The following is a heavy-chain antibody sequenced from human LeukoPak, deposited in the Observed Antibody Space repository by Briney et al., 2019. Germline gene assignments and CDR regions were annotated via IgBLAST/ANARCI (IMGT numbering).Heavy chain of an antibody. Sequence: PSETLSLTCAVYGGSFSGYYWSWIRQPPGEGLEWIGEINHSGSTNYNPSLKSRVTISVDTSKNQFSLKLSSVTAADTAVYYCARGRLRQWLAYWGQGTLVTVSS. CDR2: INHSGST. J-gene: IGHJ4*02. D-gene: IGHD6-19*01. CDR1: GGSFSGYY. CDR3: ARGRLRQWLAY. V-gene: IGHV4-34*01.